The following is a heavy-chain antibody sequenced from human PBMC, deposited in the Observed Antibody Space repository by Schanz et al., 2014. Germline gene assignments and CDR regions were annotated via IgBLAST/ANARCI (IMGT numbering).Heavy chain of an antibody. D-gene: IGHD5-12*01. V-gene: IGHV1-46*01. CDR1: GYTFTNYY. CDR2: IYLSDGST. J-gene: IGHJ4*02. CDR3: ARAAYGGYTSTPLRY. Sequence: QVQLVQSGAEVKKPGASVKLSCKASGYTFTNYYIHWVRQAPGQGLEWMGRIYLSDGSTRYAQKFQGRVTVTRDTSTSTVYMELSSLRSEDTAVYYCARAAYGGYTSTPLRYWGQGTLVTVSS.